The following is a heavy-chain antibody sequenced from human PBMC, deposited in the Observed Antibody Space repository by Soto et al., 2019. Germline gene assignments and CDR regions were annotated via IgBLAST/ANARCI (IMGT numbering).Heavy chain of an antibody. V-gene: IGHV4-39*01. J-gene: IGHJ4*02. CDR3: ARHGPNQKFDY. CDR1: GGSISSSSYY. CDR2: IYYSGST. Sequence: QLQLQESGPGLVKPSETLSLTCTVSGGSISSSSYYWGWIRQPPGKGLEWIGSIYYSGSTYYNPSLKSRVTISVDTSKNQFSLKLSSVTAADTAVYYCARHGPNQKFDYWGQGTLVTVSS.